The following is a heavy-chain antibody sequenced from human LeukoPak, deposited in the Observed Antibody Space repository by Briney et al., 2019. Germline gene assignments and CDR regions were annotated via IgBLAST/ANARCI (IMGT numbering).Heavy chain of an antibody. J-gene: IGHJ4*02. V-gene: IGHV3-30*02. D-gene: IGHD6-13*01. CDR2: IRKDGINT. CDR1: GFSFSDYG. Sequence: GGSLRLSCAASGFSFSDYGMHWVHQAPGKGLEWVSFIRKDGINTNYVDSMKGRFTISRDTSNKMVYLQMNSLRTEDMAVYYCAKDRAGNSWNFDYWGQGILVAVSS. CDR3: AKDRAGNSWNFDY.